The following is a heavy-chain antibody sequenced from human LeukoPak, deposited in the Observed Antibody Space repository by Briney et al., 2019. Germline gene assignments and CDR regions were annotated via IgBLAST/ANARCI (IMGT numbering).Heavy chain of an antibody. CDR1: GFTVSSNY. J-gene: IGHJ4*02. Sequence: GGSLRLSCAASGFTVSSNYMSWVRQAPGKGLEWVSVIYSGGSTYCADSVKGRFTISRDNSKNTLYLQMNSLRAEDTAVYYCARESRAAAGSFDYWGQGTLVTVSS. CDR2: IYSGGST. V-gene: IGHV3-53*01. CDR3: ARESRAAAGSFDY. D-gene: IGHD6-13*01.